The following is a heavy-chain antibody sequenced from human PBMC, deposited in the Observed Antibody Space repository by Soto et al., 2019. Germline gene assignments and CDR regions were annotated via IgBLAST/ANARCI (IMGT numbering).Heavy chain of an antibody. V-gene: IGHV4-4*07. J-gene: IGHJ6*02. CDR2: IYTSGST. CDR3: ARGVAARPGYYYGLDV. Sequence: SETLFLTCTVSSGSISSYYWSWIRQPAGKGLEWIGRIYTSGSTNYNPSLKSRVTMSVDTSKNQFSLKLSSVTAADTAVYYCARGVAARPGYYYGLDVWGQGTTVTVSS. D-gene: IGHD6-6*01. CDR1: SGSISSYY.